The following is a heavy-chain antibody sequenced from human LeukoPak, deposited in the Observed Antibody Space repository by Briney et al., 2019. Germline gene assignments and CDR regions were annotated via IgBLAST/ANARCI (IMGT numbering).Heavy chain of an antibody. J-gene: IGHJ4*02. V-gene: IGHV4-34*01. CDR2: INHSGST. Sequence: SETLSLTCAVYGGSFSGYYWSWIRQPPGKGLEWIGEINHSGSTYYNPSLKSRVTISVDTSKNQFSLKLSSVTAADTAVYYCARESNIVATVNFAVAGTFDYWGQGTLVTVSS. CDR3: ARESNIVATVNFAVAGTFDY. D-gene: IGHD6-19*01. CDR1: GGSFSGYY.